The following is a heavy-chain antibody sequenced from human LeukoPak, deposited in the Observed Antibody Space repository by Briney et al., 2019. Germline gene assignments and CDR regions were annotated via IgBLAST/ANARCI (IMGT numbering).Heavy chain of an antibody. Sequence: PAASVKVSCKASGYTFTSYGISWVRQAPGQGLGWMGWVSTYNGNTKYAQNLQGRVTTTTDTSTSTAYMELRSLRSDDTAMYYCARQSTGSYYSPIDYWGQGTLVTVSS. CDR3: ARQSTGSYYSPIDY. D-gene: IGHD1-26*01. V-gene: IGHV1-18*01. J-gene: IGHJ4*02. CDR2: VSTYNGNT. CDR1: GYTFTSYG.